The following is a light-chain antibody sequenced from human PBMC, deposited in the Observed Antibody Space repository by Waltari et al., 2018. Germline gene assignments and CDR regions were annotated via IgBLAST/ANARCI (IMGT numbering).Light chain of an antibody. Sequence: SSELTQDSTVSVALGQTVKITCQGDSLRTYHASWDQQKPRQAPVLLIYGENKRPSGIPDRFSVSRSGNTASLTITGTQAGDEADYYCNSRDTTGYLVIFGGGTKLTVL. CDR1: SLRTYH. V-gene: IGLV3-19*01. J-gene: IGLJ2*01. CDR3: NSRDTTGYLVI. CDR2: GEN.